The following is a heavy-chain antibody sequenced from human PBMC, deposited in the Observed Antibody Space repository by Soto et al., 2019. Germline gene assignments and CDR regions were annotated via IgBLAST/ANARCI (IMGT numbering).Heavy chain of an antibody. Sequence: RGSLRLSCAASGFTFSDYCMSWIRLAPGKGMEWVSYISSSGSTIYYADSVKGRFTISRANAKNSLYLQMNRLRAEDTAVYYCAGEADCTSDSWGHGTLVTV. D-gene: IGHD2-21*02. J-gene: IGHJ5*01. V-gene: IGHV3-11*01. CDR2: ISSSGSTI. CDR1: GFTFSDYC. CDR3: AGEADCTSDS.